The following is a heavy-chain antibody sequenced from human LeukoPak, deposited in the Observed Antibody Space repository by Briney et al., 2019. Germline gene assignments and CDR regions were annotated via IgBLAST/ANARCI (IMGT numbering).Heavy chain of an antibody. CDR3: ARPRDGYNYDYYYYGMDV. CDR2: ISYDGSNK. J-gene: IGHJ6*02. V-gene: IGHV3-30-3*01. Sequence: GGSLRLSCAASGFIFNDYYIDWVRQAPGKGLEWVAVISYDGSNKYYADSVKGRFTISRDNSKNTLYLQMNSLRAEDTAVYYCARPRDGYNYDYYYYGMDVWGQGTTVTVSS. D-gene: IGHD5-24*01. CDR1: GFIFNDYY.